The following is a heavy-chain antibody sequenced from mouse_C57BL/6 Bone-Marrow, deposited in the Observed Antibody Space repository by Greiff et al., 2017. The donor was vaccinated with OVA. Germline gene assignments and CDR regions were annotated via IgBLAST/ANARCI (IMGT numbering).Heavy chain of an antibody. CDR2: IDPSDSYT. J-gene: IGHJ1*03. Sequence: QVQLQQPGAELVRPGTSVKLSCKASGYTFTSYWMHWVKQRPGQGLAWIGVIDPSDSYTNYNQKFKGKATLTVDTSSSTAYMQLSSLTSEDSAVYYCYYYVWGTGTTVTVSS. CDR1: GYTFTSYW. D-gene: IGHD1-1*01. CDR3: YYYV. V-gene: IGHV1-59*01.